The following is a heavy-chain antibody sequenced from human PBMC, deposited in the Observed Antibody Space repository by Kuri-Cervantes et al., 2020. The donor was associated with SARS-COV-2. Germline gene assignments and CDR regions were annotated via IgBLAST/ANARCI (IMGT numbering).Heavy chain of an antibody. CDR3: ARVDGIVVPNNMYYYSGMDV. J-gene: IGHJ6*02. CDR1: GFTFSSYS. V-gene: IGHV3-21*01. Sequence: GESLKISCAASGFTFSSYSMHWVRQAPGKGLEWVSSISSSSSYIYYADSVKGRFTISRDNAKNSLYLQMNSLRAEDTAVYYCARVDGIVVPNNMYYYSGMDVWGQGTTVTVSS. CDR2: ISSSSSYI. D-gene: IGHD3-22*01.